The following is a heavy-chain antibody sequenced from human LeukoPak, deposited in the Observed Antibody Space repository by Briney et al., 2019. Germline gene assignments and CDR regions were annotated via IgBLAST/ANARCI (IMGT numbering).Heavy chain of an antibody. Sequence: SETLSLTCAVSGYSISSGYYWGWIRQPPGKGLEWIGYFYHSGSTYYNPSLKSRVTISVDTSKNQFSPKLSSVTAADTAVYYCARLRGSSWYYFDYWGQGTLVTVSS. V-gene: IGHV4-38-2*01. D-gene: IGHD6-13*01. CDR1: GYSISSGYY. J-gene: IGHJ4*02. CDR2: FYHSGST. CDR3: ARLRGSSWYYFDY.